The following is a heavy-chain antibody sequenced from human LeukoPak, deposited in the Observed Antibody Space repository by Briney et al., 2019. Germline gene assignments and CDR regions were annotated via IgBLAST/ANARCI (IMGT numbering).Heavy chain of an antibody. CDR1: GGSISSYY. V-gene: IGHV4-59*12. D-gene: IGHD1-26*01. CDR3: ASWGSGSYYFDY. Sequence: PSETLSLTCTVSGGSISSYYWSWIRQPPGKGLEWIGYIYYSGSTNYNPSLKSRVTISVDTSKNQFSLKLSSVTAADTAVYYCASWGSGSYYFDYWGQGTLVTVSS. J-gene: IGHJ4*02. CDR2: IYYSGST.